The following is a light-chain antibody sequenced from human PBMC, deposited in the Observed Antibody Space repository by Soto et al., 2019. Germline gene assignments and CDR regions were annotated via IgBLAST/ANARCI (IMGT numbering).Light chain of an antibody. J-gene: IGKJ1*01. Sequence: IVMTQSPLSLPVTPGEPASISCRSSQSLLHSNGYNYLDWYLQKPGQSPQLLIYLGSNRASGVPDRFSGTGSGTDFTLKIIRVEAEDVGVYYCMQALQGPPTFGQWTKLEIK. V-gene: IGKV2-28*01. CDR1: QSLLHSNGYNY. CDR3: MQALQGPPT. CDR2: LGS.